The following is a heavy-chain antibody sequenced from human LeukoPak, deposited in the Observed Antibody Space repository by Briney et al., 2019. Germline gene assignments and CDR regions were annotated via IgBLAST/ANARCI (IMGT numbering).Heavy chain of an antibody. CDR2: IYYSGST. J-gene: IGHJ4*02. D-gene: IGHD6-19*01. CDR3: ATETVAGSFDY. CDR1: GGSISSSSYY. Sequence: SETLSLTCTASGGSISSSSYYWGWIRQPPGKGLEWIGSIYYSGSTYYNPSLKSRVTISVDTSKNQFSLKLSSVTAADTAVYYCATETVAGSFDYWGQGTLVTVSS. V-gene: IGHV4-39*07.